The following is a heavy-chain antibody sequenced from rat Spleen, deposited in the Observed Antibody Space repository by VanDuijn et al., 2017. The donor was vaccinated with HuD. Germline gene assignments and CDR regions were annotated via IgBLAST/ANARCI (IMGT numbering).Heavy chain of an antibody. Sequence: EVQLVESGGGLVQPGRSLKLSCAASGFTFSDYYMAWVRQAPKKGLEWVASISYEGSITYYGDSVKGRFTISRDNAKSTLYLQMDSLRSEDTATYYCARPKYNSGYYFDYWGQGVMVTVSS. D-gene: IGHD4-3*01. J-gene: IGHJ2*01. CDR2: ISYEGSIT. CDR3: ARPKYNSGYYFDY. CDR1: GFTFSDYY. V-gene: IGHV5-22*01.